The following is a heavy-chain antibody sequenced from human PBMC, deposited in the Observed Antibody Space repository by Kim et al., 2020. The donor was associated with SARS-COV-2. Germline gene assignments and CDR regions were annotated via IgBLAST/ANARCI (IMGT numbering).Heavy chain of an antibody. Sequence: ASVKVSCKASGYTFTSYYMHWVRQAPGQGLEWMGIINPSGGSTSYAQKFQGRVTMTRDTSTSTVYMELSSLRSEDTAVYYCAREGVQKLELPIYYYYYGMDVWGQGTTVTVSS. J-gene: IGHJ6*02. CDR2: INPSGGST. V-gene: IGHV1-46*01. D-gene: IGHD1-7*01. CDR1: GYTFTSYY. CDR3: AREGVQKLELPIYYYYYGMDV.